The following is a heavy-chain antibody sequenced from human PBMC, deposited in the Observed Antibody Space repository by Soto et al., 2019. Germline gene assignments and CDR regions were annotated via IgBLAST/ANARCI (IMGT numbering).Heavy chain of an antibody. Sequence: SVKVSCKASGGTFSSYAISWVRQAPGQGLEWMGGIIPIFGTANYAQKFQGRVTITADESTSTAYMELSSLRSEDTAVYYCAGPGGYDSGGTANYYYYGMDVWGQGTTVTVSS. V-gene: IGHV1-69*13. CDR2: IIPIFGTA. D-gene: IGHD5-12*01. CDR1: GGTFSSYA. J-gene: IGHJ6*02. CDR3: AGPGGYDSGGTANYYYYGMDV.